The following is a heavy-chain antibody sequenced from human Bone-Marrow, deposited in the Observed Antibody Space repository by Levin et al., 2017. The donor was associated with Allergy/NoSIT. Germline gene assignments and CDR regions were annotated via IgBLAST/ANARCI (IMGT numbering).Heavy chain of an antibody. D-gene: IGHD1-26*01. Sequence: PGGSLRLSCAVSGFTVSSNYMSWVRQAPGKGLEWVSVFYSGVTTYYADSVKGRFTVSSDNSKNTFYLQMTSLRADDTAMYYCARGGGATGSGMDVWGQGTTVTVS. CDR1: GFTVSSNY. J-gene: IGHJ6*02. CDR2: FYSGVTT. CDR3: ARGGGATGSGMDV. V-gene: IGHV3-53*01.